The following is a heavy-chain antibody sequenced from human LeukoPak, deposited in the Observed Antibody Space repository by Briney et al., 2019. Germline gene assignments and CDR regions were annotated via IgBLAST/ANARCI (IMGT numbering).Heavy chain of an antibody. CDR2: INHSGST. CDR3: ARAFYGNFDY. D-gene: IGHD4-17*01. V-gene: IGHV4-34*01. J-gene: IGHJ4*02. Sequence: SETLSLTCAVYGGSFSGYYWGWIRQPPGKGLEWIGEINHSGSTNYNPSLKSRVTISVDTSKNQFSLKLSSVTAADTAVYYCARAFYGNFDYWGQGTLVTVSS. CDR1: GGSFSGYY.